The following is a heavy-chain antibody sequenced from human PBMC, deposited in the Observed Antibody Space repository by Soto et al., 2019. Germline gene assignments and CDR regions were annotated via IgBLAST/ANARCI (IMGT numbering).Heavy chain of an antibody. Sequence: SVEVSCKASGCTFSSYAIRLVRQAPGQGLEWMGGIIPIFGTANYAQKFQGRVTITADKSTSTAYMELSSLRSEDTAVYYCARWEGYDFWSGYYGPVGFDWGQGTLVTVSS. CDR2: IIPIFGTA. CDR1: GCTFSSYA. CDR3: ARWEGYDFWSGYYGPVGFD. J-gene: IGHJ4*02. V-gene: IGHV1-69*06. D-gene: IGHD3-3*01.